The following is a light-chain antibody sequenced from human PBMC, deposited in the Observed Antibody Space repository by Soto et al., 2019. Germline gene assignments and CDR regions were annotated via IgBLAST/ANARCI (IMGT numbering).Light chain of an antibody. Sequence: QSVLTQPPSASWTPGQRVTSSCSGGRSNIGSNPVNWYQQFPGRAPKLLIDSNNQRPSGVPDRFSGSRSGSSASLAISGLQSEDEADYYCEAWEDRLYGRVFGPGTQVTVL. CDR3: EAWEDRLYGRV. V-gene: IGLV1-44*01. CDR2: SNN. CDR1: RSNIGSNP. J-gene: IGLJ1*01.